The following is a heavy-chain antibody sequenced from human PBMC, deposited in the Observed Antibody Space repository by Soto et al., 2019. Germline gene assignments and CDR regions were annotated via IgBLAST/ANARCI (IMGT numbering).Heavy chain of an antibody. CDR2: ISSSGSTI. CDR1: GFTFSSYE. V-gene: IGHV3-48*03. Sequence: EVQLVESGGGLVQPGGSLRLSCAASGFTFSSYEMNWVRQAPGKGLEWVSYISSSGSTIYYADSVKGRFTISRDHAKNSLFLQRNRLRAEDTAVYYCARGRYSSSPNDAFDIWGQGTMVTVSS. CDR3: ARGRYSSSPNDAFDI. J-gene: IGHJ3*02. D-gene: IGHD6-6*01.